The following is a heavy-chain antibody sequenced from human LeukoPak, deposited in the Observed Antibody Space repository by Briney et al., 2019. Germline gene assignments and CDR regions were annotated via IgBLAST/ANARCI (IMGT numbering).Heavy chain of an antibody. Sequence: SETLSLTCAVYGESFRAYYWTWLRQPPGKGLEWIGEISHSGSTNYNPSLKSRVTISVDTSKNQFSLRLSSVTAADTAVYYCARSYFSVGAFDIWGQGTMVTVSS. CDR3: ARSYFSVGAFDI. CDR1: GESFRAYY. J-gene: IGHJ3*02. V-gene: IGHV4-34*01. D-gene: IGHD2/OR15-2a*01. CDR2: ISHSGST.